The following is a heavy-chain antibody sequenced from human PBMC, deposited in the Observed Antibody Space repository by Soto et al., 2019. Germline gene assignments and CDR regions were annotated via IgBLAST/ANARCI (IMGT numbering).Heavy chain of an antibody. V-gene: IGHV4-31*03. CDR2: IYYSGST. Sequence: QVQLQESGPGLVKPSQTLSLTCTVSGGSISSGDYYWSWIRQHPGKGLEWIGYIYYSGSTYYNPSLKSRVTISVDTSKNQFSLKLSSVTVADTAVYYCARGRTAYYYYGMDVWGQGTTVTVSS. CDR3: ARGRTAYYYYGMDV. J-gene: IGHJ6*02. CDR1: GGSISSGDYY. D-gene: IGHD5-18*01.